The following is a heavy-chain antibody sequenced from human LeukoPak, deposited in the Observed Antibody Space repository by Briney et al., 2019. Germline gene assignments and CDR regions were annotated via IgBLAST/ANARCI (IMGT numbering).Heavy chain of an antibody. CDR3: AKGHPYYSDSSGYYYLDY. CDR2: IRGSGGST. J-gene: IGHJ4*02. CDR1: GFTFSSYG. Sequence: GGSLRLSCAASGFTFSSYGMSWVRRAPGKGLEWGSTIRGSGGSTYYAGSVKGRFTISRDNSKNTLYLQMNSLRAEDTAVYYCAKGHPYYSDSSGYYYLDYWGQGTLVTVSS. D-gene: IGHD3-22*01. V-gene: IGHV3-23*01.